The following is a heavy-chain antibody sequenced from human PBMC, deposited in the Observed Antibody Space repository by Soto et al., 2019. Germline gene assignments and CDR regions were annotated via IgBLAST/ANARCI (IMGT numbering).Heavy chain of an antibody. Sequence: PSETLSLTCTVSGGSISSGDYYWSWIRQPPGKGLEWIGYIYYSGSACYNPSLKSRITISVDTSKNQFSLKLSSVTAADTAVYYCARTGNYGGNSMDFDCWGQGTLVTVSS. J-gene: IGHJ4*02. D-gene: IGHD4-17*01. CDR3: ARTGNYGGNSMDFDC. CDR2: IYYSGSA. V-gene: IGHV4-30-4*01. CDR1: GGSISSGDYY.